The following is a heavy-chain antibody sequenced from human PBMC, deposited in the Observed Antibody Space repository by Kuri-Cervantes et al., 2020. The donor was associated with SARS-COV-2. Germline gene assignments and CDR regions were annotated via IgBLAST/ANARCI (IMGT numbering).Heavy chain of an antibody. Sequence: GESLKISCAASGFTFSSYGMHWVRQAPGKGLEWVAVIWYDGSNKYYADSVKGRFTISRDNSKNTLYLQMNSLRAEDTAVYYCARIDAVAGDFDYWGQGTLVTVS. J-gene: IGHJ4*02. CDR3: ARIDAVAGDFDY. V-gene: IGHV3-33*01. CDR2: IWYDGSNK. D-gene: IGHD6-19*01. CDR1: GFTFSSYG.